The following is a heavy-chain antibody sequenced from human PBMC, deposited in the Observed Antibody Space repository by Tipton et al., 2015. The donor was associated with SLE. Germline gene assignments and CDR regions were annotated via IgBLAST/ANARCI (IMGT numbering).Heavy chain of an antibody. D-gene: IGHD2-15*01. CDR1: GYTFTSYD. CDR2: MNPSSGNT. J-gene: IGHJ4*02. CDR3: ARVPYCSGGSCYPTDDY. Sequence: QLVQSGPEVKKPGASVKVSCKASGYTFTSYDINWVRQATGQGLEWMGWMNPSSGNTGYAQKFQGRVTMTRNTSISTAYMELSSLRSEDTAVYYCARVPYCSGGSCYPTDDYWGQGTLVTVSS. V-gene: IGHV1-8*01.